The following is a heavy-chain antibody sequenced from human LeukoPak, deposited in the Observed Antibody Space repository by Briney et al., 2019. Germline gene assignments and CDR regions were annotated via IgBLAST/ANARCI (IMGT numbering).Heavy chain of an antibody. CDR3: ARNSGSYWGAYYYFDY. CDR2: ISTSGSTR. V-gene: IGHV3-48*01. CDR1: GFTFSSTS. Sequence: GGSLRLSCAASGFTFSSTSMNWVRQAPGKGLEWVSYISTSGSTRYYADSVKGRFTISRDNSKNTLYLQMNSLRAEDTAVYYCARNSGSYWGAYYYFDYWGQGTLVTVSS. J-gene: IGHJ4*02. D-gene: IGHD1-26*01.